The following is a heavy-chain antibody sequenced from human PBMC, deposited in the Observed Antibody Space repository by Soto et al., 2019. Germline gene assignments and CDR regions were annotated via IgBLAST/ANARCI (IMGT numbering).Heavy chain of an antibody. Sequence: PGGSLRLSCTASGFSFSDHYMSWIRQTPGKGLEWFSYIDYSGSPLYYADSVRGRFTISRDNAKNSLYLQMSDLRVEDTALYYCARDPDRKSKIDHWGQGTQVTVSS. CDR1: GFSFSDHY. D-gene: IGHD4-4*01. J-gene: IGHJ4*02. V-gene: IGHV3-11*01. CDR3: ARDPDRKSKIDH. CDR2: IDYSGSPL.